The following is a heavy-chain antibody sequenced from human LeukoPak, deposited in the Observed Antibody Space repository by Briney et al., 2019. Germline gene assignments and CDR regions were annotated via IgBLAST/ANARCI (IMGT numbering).Heavy chain of an antibody. V-gene: IGHV3-15*01. CDR3: TTGIDY. Sequence: PGGSLRLSCAASGFTFSNAWMSWVRQAPGKGLEWVGRIKSNTDGGTTDYAAPVKGRFTISRDDSKNTLYLQMNSLKTEDTAVYYCTTGIDYWGQGTLVTVSS. CDR1: GFTFSNAW. J-gene: IGHJ4*02. CDR2: IKSNTDGGTT.